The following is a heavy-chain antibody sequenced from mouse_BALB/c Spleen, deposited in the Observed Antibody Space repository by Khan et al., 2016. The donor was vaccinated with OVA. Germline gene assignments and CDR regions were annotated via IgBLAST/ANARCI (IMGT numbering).Heavy chain of an antibody. J-gene: IGHJ3*01. CDR1: GYTFTRFY. CDR3: ARSGYGNPFAY. V-gene: IGHV1S81*02. D-gene: IGHD2-1*01. Sequence: QVQLQQPGAELVKPGASVKISCKASGYTFTRFYMYWVKQRPGQGLEWIGGINPSNGDTHFYEKFKSKATLTVDKSSNPAYMQCSSLTSEDSAVDYCARSGYGNPFAYWGQGTLVTVAA. CDR2: INPSNGDT.